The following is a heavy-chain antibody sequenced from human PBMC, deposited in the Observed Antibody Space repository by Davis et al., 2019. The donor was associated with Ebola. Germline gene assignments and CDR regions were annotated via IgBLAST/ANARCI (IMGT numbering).Heavy chain of an antibody. J-gene: IGHJ6*02. D-gene: IGHD6-19*01. Sequence: GGSLRLSCAASGFTVSSNYMSWVRQAPGKGLEWVGRIKSKTDGGTTDYAAPVKGRFTVSRDDSKNTLFLQMNSLKTEDTAVYYCATETVASGYYFYGMDVWGQGTTVTVSS. CDR2: IKSKTDGGTT. V-gene: IGHV3-15*01. CDR3: ATETVASGYYFYGMDV. CDR1: GFTVSSNY.